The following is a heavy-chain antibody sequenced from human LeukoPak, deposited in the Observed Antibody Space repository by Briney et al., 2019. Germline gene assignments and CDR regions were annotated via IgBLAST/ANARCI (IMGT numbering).Heavy chain of an antibody. CDR2: INHSGST. D-gene: IGHD1-26*01. J-gene: IGHJ6*02. Sequence: PSETLSLTCAVYGGSFSGYYWSWIRQPPGKGLEWIGEINHSGSTNYNPSLKSRVTISVDMSKNQFSLKLSSVTAADTAVYYCARGAVGATRFYYYYGMDVWGQGTTVTVSS. V-gene: IGHV4-34*01. CDR3: ARGAVGATRFYYYYGMDV. CDR1: GGSFSGYY.